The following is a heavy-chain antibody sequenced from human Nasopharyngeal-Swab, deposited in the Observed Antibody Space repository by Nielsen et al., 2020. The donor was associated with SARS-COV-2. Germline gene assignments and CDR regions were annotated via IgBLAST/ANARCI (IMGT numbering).Heavy chain of an antibody. CDR3: ARALYSSGWYLDY. Sequence: GGSLRLSCAASGFTFSSYWMHWVRQAPGKGLMWVSRINSDGSSTSYADSVKGRFTISRDNAKNTLYLQMNSLRAEDTAVYYCARALYSSGWYLDYWGQGTLVTVSS. CDR1: GFTFSSYW. J-gene: IGHJ4*02. D-gene: IGHD6-19*01. V-gene: IGHV3-74*01. CDR2: INSDGSST.